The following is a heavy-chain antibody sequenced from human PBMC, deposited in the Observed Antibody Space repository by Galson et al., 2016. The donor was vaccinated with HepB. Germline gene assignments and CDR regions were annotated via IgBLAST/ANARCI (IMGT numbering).Heavy chain of an antibody. CDR2: ISSTSHST. CDR3: AKGWSGPDS. CDR1: GFTFSTSA. Sequence: SLRLSCAASGFTFSTSAMSWVRQAPGQGLKWVSAISSTSHSTYYADSVKGRFPISRDNAKNTLFLQMDSLKIDDTAVYYCAKGWSGPDSWGQGTLVTVSS. J-gene: IGHJ4*02. D-gene: IGHD3-3*01. V-gene: IGHV3-23*01.